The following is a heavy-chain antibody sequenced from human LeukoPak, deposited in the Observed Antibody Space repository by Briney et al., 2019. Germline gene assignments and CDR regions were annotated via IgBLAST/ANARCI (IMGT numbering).Heavy chain of an antibody. CDR2: IKVDGSEK. V-gene: IGHV3-7*03. Sequence: ETLSLTCTVSGGSISSYYWSWVHQAPGKGLEWVANIKVDGSEKYYVDSAKGRFTISRDNAENSLYLQMNSLRAEDTAVYYCARKTGTTGEAFDYWGQGTQVTVSS. J-gene: IGHJ4*02. CDR1: GGSISSYY. D-gene: IGHD1-1*01. CDR3: ARKTGTTGEAFDY.